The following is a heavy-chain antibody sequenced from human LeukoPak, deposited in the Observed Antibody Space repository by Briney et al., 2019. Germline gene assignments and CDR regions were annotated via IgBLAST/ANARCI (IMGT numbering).Heavy chain of an antibody. CDR3: ASYTTSTVTTTGNYYYYYMDV. V-gene: IGHV3-48*01. Sequence: GGSLRLSCAASGFTFSTYNMNWVRQAPGKGLEWVAYITLSSTAIYYADSVRGRFTISRDNAKNSLYLQMSSLRSEDTAVYYCASYTTSTVTTTGNYYYYYMDVWGKGTTVTVSS. J-gene: IGHJ6*03. D-gene: IGHD4-17*01. CDR2: ITLSSTAI. CDR1: GFTFSTYN.